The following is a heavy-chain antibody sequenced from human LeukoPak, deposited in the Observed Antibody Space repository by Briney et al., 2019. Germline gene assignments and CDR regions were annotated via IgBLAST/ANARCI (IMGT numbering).Heavy chain of an antibody. Sequence: PSKTLSLTCTVSGGSISSYYWSWIRQPAGKGLEWIGRIYTSGSTNYNPSLKSRVTMSVDTSKNQFSLKLSSVTAADTAVYYCARDHSYGDSTVGLYYYYYYMDVWGKGTAVTVSS. D-gene: IGHD4-17*01. CDR1: GGSISSYY. V-gene: IGHV4-4*07. CDR3: ARDHSYGDSTVGLYYYYYYMDV. CDR2: IYTSGST. J-gene: IGHJ6*03.